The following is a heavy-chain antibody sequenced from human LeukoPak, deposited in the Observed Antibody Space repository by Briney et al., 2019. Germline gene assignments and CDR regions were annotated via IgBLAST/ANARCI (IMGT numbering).Heavy chain of an antibody. J-gene: IGHJ4*02. CDR2: IRYDGSNK. CDR3: AKGPGCYYDSSGYEYYFDY. D-gene: IGHD3-22*01. V-gene: IGHV3-30*02. Sequence: GGSLRLSCAASGFTFSSYGMHWVRQAPGKGLGGVAFIRYDGSNKYYADSVKGRFTISRENSKNTLYAQKSRLRAEDTAVYYCAKGPGCYYDSSGYEYYFDYWGQGTLVTVSS. CDR1: GFTFSSYG.